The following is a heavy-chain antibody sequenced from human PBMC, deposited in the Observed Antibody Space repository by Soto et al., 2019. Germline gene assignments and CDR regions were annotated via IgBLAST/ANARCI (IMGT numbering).Heavy chain of an antibody. D-gene: IGHD1-26*01. V-gene: IGHV3-33*01. Sequence: QVQLVESGGGVVQPGGSLRLSCAASGFTFSSYGMHWVRQAPGKGLEWVAVIWYDGSNKYYADSVKGRFTISRDNSKNTLYLQMNSLRAEDTSVYYCARDWDSGSYLNYFDYWGQGTPVTVSS. CDR1: GFTFSSYG. J-gene: IGHJ4*02. CDR3: ARDWDSGSYLNYFDY. CDR2: IWYDGSNK.